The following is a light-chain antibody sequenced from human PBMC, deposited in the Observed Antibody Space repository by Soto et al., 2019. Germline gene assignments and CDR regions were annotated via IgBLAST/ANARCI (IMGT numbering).Light chain of an antibody. CDR3: QQYNSYLYT. CDR1: QSISSW. CDR2: DAS. V-gene: IGKV1-5*01. Sequence: LHITMSPSTLSSPVGYRRSTPCWASQSISSWLAWYQQKKGKAPKLLIYDASSLESGVPSRFSGSGYGTEFNLTISSLQTDDFATYYCQQYNSYLYTFGQGTKVDIK. J-gene: IGKJ2*01.